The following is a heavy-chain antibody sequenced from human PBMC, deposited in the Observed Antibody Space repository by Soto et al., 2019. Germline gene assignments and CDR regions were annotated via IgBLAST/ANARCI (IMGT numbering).Heavy chain of an antibody. CDR2: IYSGGST. J-gene: IGHJ6*02. CDR1: GFTVSSNY. D-gene: IGHD2-15*01. V-gene: IGHV3-53*02. Sequence: EVQLVETGGGLIQPGGSLRLSCAASGFTVSSNYMSWVRQAPGKGLEWVSVIYSGGSTYYADSVKGRFTISRDNSKNTLYLQMNSLRAEDTAVYYCARDRRYCSGGSCSRHGMDVWGQGTTVTVSS. CDR3: ARDRRYCSGGSCSRHGMDV.